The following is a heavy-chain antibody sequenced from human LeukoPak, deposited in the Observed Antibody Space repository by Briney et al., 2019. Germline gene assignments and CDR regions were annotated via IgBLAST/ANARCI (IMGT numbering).Heavy chain of an antibody. V-gene: IGHV1-18*01. Sequence: ASVKVSCKASGYTFTSYGISWVRQAPGQGLEWMGWISAYNGNTNYAQKLQGRVTMTTDTSTSTAYMELRSLRSDDTAVYYCARERYCSGASCPKIYYYYYGMDVWGQGTTVTVSS. J-gene: IGHJ6*02. D-gene: IGHD2-15*01. CDR1: GYTFTSYG. CDR2: ISAYNGNT. CDR3: ARERYCSGASCPKIYYYYYGMDV.